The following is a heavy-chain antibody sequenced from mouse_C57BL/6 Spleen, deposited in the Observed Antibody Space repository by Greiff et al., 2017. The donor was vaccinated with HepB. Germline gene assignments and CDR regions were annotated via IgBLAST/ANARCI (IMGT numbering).Heavy chain of an antibody. CDR3: TRYYYDYYFGC. D-gene: IGHD2-4*01. CDR2: IDPETGGT. Sequence: QVQLQQSGAELVRPGASVTLSCKASGYTFTDYEMHWVKQTPVHGLEWIGAIDPETGGTAYNQKFKGKAILTADKSSSTAYMELRSLTSEDSAVYYCTRYYYDYYFGCWGQGTTLTASS. V-gene: IGHV1-15*01. CDR1: GYTFTDYE. J-gene: IGHJ2*01.